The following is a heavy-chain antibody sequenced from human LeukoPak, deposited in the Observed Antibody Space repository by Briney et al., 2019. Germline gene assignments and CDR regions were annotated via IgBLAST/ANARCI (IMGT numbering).Heavy chain of an antibody. CDR3: ARDLAEDYFDY. CDR1: GFTFSSYW. V-gene: IGHV3-7*03. J-gene: IGHJ4*02. CDR2: IKQDGSEK. Sequence: PGGSLRLSCAASGFTFSSYWLSWVRQAPGKGLEWVAIIKQDGSEKYYVDSVKGRFTISRDNAKNSLYLEMNSLRAEDTAVYYCARDLAEDYFDYWGQGTLVTVSS.